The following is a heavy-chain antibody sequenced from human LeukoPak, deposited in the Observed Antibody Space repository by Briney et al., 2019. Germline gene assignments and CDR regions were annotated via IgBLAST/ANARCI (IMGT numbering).Heavy chain of an antibody. CDR2: ISWNSGSI. J-gene: IGHJ4*02. CDR1: GFTFDDYA. D-gene: IGHD6-13*01. CDR3: AKDMGQHLVSPLDF. V-gene: IGHV3-9*01. Sequence: PGGSLRLSCAASGFTFDDYAMHWVRQAPGKGLEWVSGISWNSGSIGYADSVKGRFTISRDNAKSSLYLQMNSLRAEDTALYYCAKDMGQHLVSPLDFWGQGTLVTVSS.